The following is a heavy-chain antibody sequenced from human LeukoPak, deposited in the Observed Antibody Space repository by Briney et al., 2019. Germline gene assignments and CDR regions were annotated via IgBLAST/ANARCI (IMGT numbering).Heavy chain of an antibody. V-gene: IGHV4-34*01. CDR1: GGSFSGYY. D-gene: IGHD3-22*01. CDR2: INHSGST. CDR3: AIITYYYDSSGYVPSDY. Sequence: SETLSLTCAVYGGSFSGYYWSWIRQPPGRGLEWIGEINHSGSTYYNPSLKSRVTISVDTSKNQFSLKLSSVTAADTAVYYCAIITYYYDSSGYVPSDYWGQGTLVTVSS. J-gene: IGHJ4*02.